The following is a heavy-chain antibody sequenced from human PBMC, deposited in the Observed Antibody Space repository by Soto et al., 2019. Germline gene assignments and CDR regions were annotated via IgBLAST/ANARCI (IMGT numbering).Heavy chain of an antibody. V-gene: IGHV3-30-3*01. CDR1: GFTFSSYA. Sequence: GGSLRLSCAASGFTFSSYAMHWVRQAPGKGLEWVAVISYDGSNKYYADSVKGRFTISRDNSKNTLYLQMNSLRAEDTAVYYCARNAKHPKYCSGGSCRTRNWFDPWGQGTLVTVSS. CDR2: ISYDGSNK. CDR3: ARNAKHPKYCSGGSCRTRNWFDP. D-gene: IGHD2-15*01. J-gene: IGHJ5*02.